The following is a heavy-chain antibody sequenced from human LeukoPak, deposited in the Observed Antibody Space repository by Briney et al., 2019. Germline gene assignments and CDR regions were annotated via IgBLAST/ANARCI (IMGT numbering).Heavy chain of an antibody. CDR3: ARDRLGDSVVPAAMPWYYYGMDV. CDR1: GFTFSSYW. V-gene: IGHV3-7*03. J-gene: IGHJ6*04. Sequence: GGSLRLSCAASGFTFSSYWMSWFRQAPGKGLEWVANIKQDGSEKYYVDSVKGRFTISRGNAKNSLYLQLNSLRAEDTAVYYCARDRLGDSVVPAAMPWYYYGMDVWGKGTTVTVSS. D-gene: IGHD2-2*01. CDR2: IKQDGSEK.